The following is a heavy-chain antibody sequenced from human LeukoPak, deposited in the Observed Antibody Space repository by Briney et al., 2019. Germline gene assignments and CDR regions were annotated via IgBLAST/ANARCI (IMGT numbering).Heavy chain of an antibody. CDR3: ARDILGYYDSSGGAFDI. CDR2: IYYSGST. Sequence: SETLSLTCTVSGGSISSSSYYWGWIRQPPGMGLEWIGSIYYSGSTYYNPSLKSRVTISVDTSKNQFSLKLSSVTAADTAVYYCARDILGYYDSSGGAFDIWGQGTMVTVSP. D-gene: IGHD3-22*01. V-gene: IGHV4-39*07. J-gene: IGHJ3*02. CDR1: GGSISSSSYY.